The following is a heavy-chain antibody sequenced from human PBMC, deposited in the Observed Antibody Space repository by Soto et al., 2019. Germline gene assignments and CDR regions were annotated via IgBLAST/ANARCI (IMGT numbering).Heavy chain of an antibody. V-gene: IGHV4-59*01. D-gene: IGHD6-13*01. CDR3: ARSRSEAAVTLYYYYYGRDV. J-gene: IGHJ6*02. CDR2: IYYSGST. Sequence: PSETLSLTCTVSGGSISSYYWSWIRQPPGKGLEWIGYIYYSGSTNYNPSLKSRVTISVDTSKNQFSLKLSSVTAADTAVYYCARSRSEAAVTLYYYYYGRDVWGQGTTVTVAS. CDR1: GGSISSYY.